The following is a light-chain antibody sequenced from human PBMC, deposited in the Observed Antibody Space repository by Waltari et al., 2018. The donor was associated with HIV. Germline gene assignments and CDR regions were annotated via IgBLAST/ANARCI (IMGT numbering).Light chain of an antibody. CDR2: DNK. V-gene: IGLV1-51*01. CDR1: SSNIGNNY. CDR3: GTWDSSLSAGV. J-gene: IGLJ3*02. Sequence: QSVLTQPPSVSAAPGQKATISCSGRSSNIGNNYVTWYQQPPGTAPKLHIYDNKKRPSWIPERFSGSKSGTSATLGITGLQTGDEADYYCGTWDSSLSAGVFGGGTKLTVL.